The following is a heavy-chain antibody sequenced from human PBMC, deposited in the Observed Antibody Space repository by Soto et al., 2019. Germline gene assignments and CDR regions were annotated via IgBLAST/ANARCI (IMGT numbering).Heavy chain of an antibody. CDR2: VTYDGSEK. CDR3: AKNYYDTSGYHNTFDP. J-gene: IGHJ5*02. V-gene: IGHV3-30*18. Sequence: GGSLRLSCAASGITFSSYGMSWVRQAPGKGLEWVAIVTYDGSEKYYADSVKGRFTISRDNSKNTLYLQVNSLTTEDTAVYYCAKNYYDTSGYHNTFDPWSQGTLVTVSS. D-gene: IGHD3-22*01. CDR1: GITFSSYG.